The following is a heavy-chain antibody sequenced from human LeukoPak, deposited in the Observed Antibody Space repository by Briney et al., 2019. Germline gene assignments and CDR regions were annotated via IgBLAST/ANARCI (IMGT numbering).Heavy chain of an antibody. CDR3: ARTSLWFGESRLFDY. CDR1: GFTFNSYW. V-gene: IGHV3-7*03. J-gene: IGHJ4*02. Sequence: GGSLRLSCAASGFTFNSYWMSWVRQAPGKGLEWVANIKQDVNEKYYVDSVKGRFTISRDNSKNTLYLQMNSLRAEDTAVYYCARTSLWFGESRLFDYWGQGTLVTVSS. CDR2: IKQDVNEK. D-gene: IGHD3-10*01.